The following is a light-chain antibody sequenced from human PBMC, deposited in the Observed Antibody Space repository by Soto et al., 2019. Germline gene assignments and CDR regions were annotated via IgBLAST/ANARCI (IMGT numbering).Light chain of an antibody. Sequence: QAVVTQEPSLTVSPGETVTLTCALTTGAVTSGYYPNWFQRKPGQALRTLIYRTSNKHSWTPARFSGSLLGGKAALTLSGVQPEDEADYYCVLLYGGAWVFGGGTKLTV. CDR3: VLLYGGAWV. CDR2: RTS. CDR1: TGAVTSGYY. J-gene: IGLJ3*02. V-gene: IGLV7-43*01.